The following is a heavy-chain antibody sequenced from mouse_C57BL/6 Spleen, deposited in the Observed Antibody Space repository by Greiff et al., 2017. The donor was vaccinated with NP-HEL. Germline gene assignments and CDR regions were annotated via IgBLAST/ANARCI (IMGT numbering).Heavy chain of an antibody. D-gene: IGHD1-1*01. CDR3: AREDGSSAWFAY. CDR1: GYAFSSSW. CDR2: IYPGDGDT. Sequence: QVQLKQSGPELVKPGASVKISCKASGYAFSSSWMNWVKQRPGKGLEWIGRIYPGDGDTNYNGKFKGKATLTADKSSSTAYMQLSSLTSEDSAVYFGAREDGSSAWFAYWGQGTLVTVSA. V-gene: IGHV1-82*01. J-gene: IGHJ3*01.